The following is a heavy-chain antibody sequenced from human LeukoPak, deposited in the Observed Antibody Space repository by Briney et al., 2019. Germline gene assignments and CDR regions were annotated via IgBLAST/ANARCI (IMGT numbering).Heavy chain of an antibody. Sequence: PGGSLRLSCAASGFTFSTYTMNWVCQAPGKGLEWVSSITSSSRYIFYADSLKGRFTISRDNAKNSLYLQMNSLRAEDTAVYYCARDFGYCTSTTCPEDYFYFYMDVWGKGTTVTVSS. CDR1: GFTFSTYT. V-gene: IGHV3-21*01. CDR3: ARDFGYCTSTTCPEDYFYFYMDV. J-gene: IGHJ6*03. CDR2: ITSSSRYI. D-gene: IGHD2-2*03.